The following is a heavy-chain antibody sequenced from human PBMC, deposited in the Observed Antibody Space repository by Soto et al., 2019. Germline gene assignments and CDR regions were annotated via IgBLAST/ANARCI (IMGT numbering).Heavy chain of an antibody. Sequence: SETLSLTCTVSGGSISSSNYYWGWIRQPPGKGLEWIGSIYYSGATYYNPSLKSRVTISVDTSKNQFSLKLGSVTAADTAVFYCARHLSSSFGPDYWGQGTLVTVSS. CDR1: GGSISSSNYY. V-gene: IGHV4-39*01. D-gene: IGHD6-6*01. CDR2: IYYSGAT. J-gene: IGHJ4*02. CDR3: ARHLSSSFGPDY.